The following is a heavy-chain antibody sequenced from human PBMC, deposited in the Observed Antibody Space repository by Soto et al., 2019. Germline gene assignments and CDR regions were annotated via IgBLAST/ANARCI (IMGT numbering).Heavy chain of an antibody. J-gene: IGHJ4*02. D-gene: IGHD6-13*01. CDR2: IYSKTDGGTT. Sequence: EVQLVESGGGLVIPGGSLRLSCAASGFTFSNAWMNWVRQAPGKGLEWVGRIYSKTDGGTTDYAAPVKGRFTISRDDSKNTVYLQMNSLRTEDTAVYYCTTSLRGSWCYFDYWGQGTLVTVSS. CDR1: GFTFSNAW. V-gene: IGHV3-15*07. CDR3: TTSLRGSWCYFDY.